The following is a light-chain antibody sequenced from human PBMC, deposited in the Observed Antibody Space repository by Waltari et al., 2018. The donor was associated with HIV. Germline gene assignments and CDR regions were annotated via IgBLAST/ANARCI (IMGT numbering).Light chain of an antibody. J-gene: IGKJ1*01. CDR1: HSVSSS. CDR3: LQSAKLPRT. V-gene: IGKV3-15*01. CDR2: DAS. Sequence: ILLTQSPATLSVSPGERVTLSCRASHSVSSSLAWYQLKPGQAPWLLIYDASTRASDIPDRVTATGSGTEFALTFSCLQSDDFSVYYCLQSAKLPRTFGQGTKVELK.